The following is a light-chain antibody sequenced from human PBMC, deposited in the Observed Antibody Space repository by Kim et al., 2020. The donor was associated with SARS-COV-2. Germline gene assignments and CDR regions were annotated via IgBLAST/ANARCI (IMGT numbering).Light chain of an antibody. CDR1: YSNIGSRS. CDR2: DTN. J-gene: IGLJ3*02. V-gene: IGLV1-44*01. CDR3: AVWDDSLNGPR. Sequence: QSVLSQPPSASATPGQRVTISYSGSYSNIGSRSVNWYQQVPGTAPKLLVYDTNQRPSGVPDRFSGSKSGTSASLAISGLQSEDEADYYCAVWDDSLNGPRFGGGTQLTVL.